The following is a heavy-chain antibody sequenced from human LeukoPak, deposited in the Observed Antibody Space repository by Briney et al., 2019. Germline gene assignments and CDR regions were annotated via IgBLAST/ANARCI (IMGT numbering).Heavy chain of an antibody. V-gene: IGHV4-34*01. CDR2: INHSGST. J-gene: IGHJ5*02. D-gene: IGHD1-1*01. Sequence: PSETLSLTCAVYGGSFSGYYWSWIRQPPGKGLEWIGEINHSGSTNYNPSLKSRVTISVDTSKNQFSLKLSSVTAADTAVYYCASYSYNWRTNWFDPWGQGTLVTVSS. CDR1: GGSFSGYY. CDR3: ASYSYNWRTNWFDP.